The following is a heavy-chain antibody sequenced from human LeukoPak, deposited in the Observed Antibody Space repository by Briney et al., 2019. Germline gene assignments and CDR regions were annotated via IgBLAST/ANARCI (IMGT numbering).Heavy chain of an antibody. J-gene: IGHJ6*02. Sequence: PGGSLRLSCAASGFTLTDYYMSWIRHAPGKGLEWVSYINSSSGYTNYADSVKGRFTISRDNAKISLYLQMNSLRAEDTAVYYCARDWRPPNIAPAGTSYYYGMDVWGQGTTVTVSS. D-gene: IGHD6-13*01. CDR3: ARDWRPPNIAPAGTSYYYGMDV. V-gene: IGHV3-11*06. CDR2: INSSSGYT. CDR1: GFTLTDYY.